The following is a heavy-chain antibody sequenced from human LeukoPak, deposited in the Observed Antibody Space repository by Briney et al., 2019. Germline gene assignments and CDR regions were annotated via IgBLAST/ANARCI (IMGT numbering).Heavy chain of an antibody. CDR1: GFTFNSYS. CDR2: ISSSSSYI. V-gene: IGHV3-21*01. D-gene: IGHD3-22*01. Sequence: HGGSLRLSRAASGFTFNSYSKNWVRQAPGKGLEWVSSISSSSSYIYYADSEKGRFTISRDNAKNSLYLQMNSLRAEDTAVYYCARDRDYYDSSGYFTSPFDYWGQGALVTVSS. J-gene: IGHJ4*02. CDR3: ARDRDYYDSSGYFTSPFDY.